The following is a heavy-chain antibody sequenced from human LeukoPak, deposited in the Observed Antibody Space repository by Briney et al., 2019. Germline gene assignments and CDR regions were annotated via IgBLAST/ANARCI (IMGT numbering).Heavy chain of an antibody. V-gene: IGHV4-38-2*02. J-gene: IGHJ3*02. CDR3: ARRRFTMVRGVIIRDAFDI. CDR1: GYSISSGYH. Sequence: PSETLSLTCIVSGYSISSGYHWGWIRQPPGKGLEWIGTIYHSGNTYYNPSLKSRVNISVDTSKNQFSLKLSSVTAADTAVYYCARRRFTMVRGVIIRDAFDIWGQGTMVTVSS. CDR2: IYHSGNT. D-gene: IGHD3-10*01.